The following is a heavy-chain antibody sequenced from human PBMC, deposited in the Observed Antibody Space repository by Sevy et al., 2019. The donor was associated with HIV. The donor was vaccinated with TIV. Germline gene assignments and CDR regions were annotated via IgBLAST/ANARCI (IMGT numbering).Heavy chain of an antibody. CDR1: GFTFSSYS. Sequence: GGSLRLSCAASGFTFSSYSMNWVRQAPGKGLEWVSSISSSSSYIYYADSVKGRFTISRDKAKNSLYLQMNSRRAEDTAVYYCARDANYCSSTSCQERYYYYGMDVWGQGTTVTVSS. V-gene: IGHV3-21*01. J-gene: IGHJ6*02. CDR2: ISSSSSYI. CDR3: ARDANYCSSTSCQERYYYYGMDV. D-gene: IGHD2-2*01.